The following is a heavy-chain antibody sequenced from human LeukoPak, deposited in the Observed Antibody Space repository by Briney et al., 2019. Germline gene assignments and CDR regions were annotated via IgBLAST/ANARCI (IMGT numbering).Heavy chain of an antibody. CDR3: ARLPAAKGNWFDP. CDR2: INPNSGGT. CDR1: GYTFTGYY. D-gene: IGHD2-2*01. V-gene: IGHV1-2*02. Sequence: GASVKVSCKASGYTFTGYYMHWVRQAPGQGLEWMGWINPNSGGTNYAQKFQGRVTMTRDTSISTAYMELSRLRSDDTAVYYCARLPAAKGNWFDPWGQGTLVTVSS. J-gene: IGHJ5*02.